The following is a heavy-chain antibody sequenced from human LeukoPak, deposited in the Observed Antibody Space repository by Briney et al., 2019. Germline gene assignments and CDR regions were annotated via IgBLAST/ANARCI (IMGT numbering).Heavy chain of an antibody. CDR2: ISSSSSTI. Sequence: GGSLRLSCAASGFTFSSYSMNWVRQAPGKGLEWVSYISSSSSTIYYADSVKGRFTISRDNAKNSLYLQMNSLRAEDTAVYYCAREGYCSSTSCSNQNWFDPWGQGTLVTVSS. V-gene: IGHV3-48*01. CDR3: AREGYCSSTSCSNQNWFDP. J-gene: IGHJ5*02. CDR1: GFTFSSYS. D-gene: IGHD2-2*01.